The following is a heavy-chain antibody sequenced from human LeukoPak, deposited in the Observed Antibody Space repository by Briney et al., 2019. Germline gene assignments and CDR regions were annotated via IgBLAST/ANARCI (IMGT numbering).Heavy chain of an antibody. J-gene: IGHJ4*02. V-gene: IGHV3-7*01. Sequence: QTGGSLRLSCAASGFTFSSYWMSWVRQAPGKGLEWVANIKQDGSEKYYVDSVKGRFTISRDNAKNSLYLQMNSLRAEDTAVYYCAGYYYDSSVLFDYWGQGTLVTVSS. CDR3: AGYYYDSSVLFDY. D-gene: IGHD3-22*01. CDR1: GFTFSSYW. CDR2: IKQDGSEK.